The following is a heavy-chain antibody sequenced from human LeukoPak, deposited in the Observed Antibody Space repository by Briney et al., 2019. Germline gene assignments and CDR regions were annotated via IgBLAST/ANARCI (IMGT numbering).Heavy chain of an antibody. V-gene: IGHV3-11*06. CDR3: ARPDVAYSSGRPLDY. CDR2: ISSSNSYT. J-gene: IGHJ4*02. D-gene: IGHD6-19*01. Sequence: GGSLRLSCAASGSTFSDYYMSWIRQAPGKGLEWVSYISSSNSYTNYADSVKGRFTISRDNAKNSLYLQMNSLRAEDTAVYYCARPDVAYSSGRPLDYWGQGTLVTVSS. CDR1: GSTFSDYY.